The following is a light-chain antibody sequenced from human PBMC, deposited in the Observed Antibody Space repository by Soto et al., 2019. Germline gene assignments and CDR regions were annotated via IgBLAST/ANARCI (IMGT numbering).Light chain of an antibody. CDR1: QSVSSN. CDR2: GAS. CDR3: QHYNNWPPWT. J-gene: IGKJ1*01. Sequence: EIVMTQSPATLSVSPGDRATLSCRASQSVSSNLAWYQQKPGQAPRLLIYGASTRATGIPARFSGSGSGTEFNLTISSLQSEDFALYYCQHYNNWPPWTFGQGTKVDIK. V-gene: IGKV3-15*01.